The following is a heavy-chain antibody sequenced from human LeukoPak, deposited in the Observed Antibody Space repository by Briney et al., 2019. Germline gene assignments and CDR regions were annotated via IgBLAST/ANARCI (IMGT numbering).Heavy chain of an antibody. D-gene: IGHD6-19*01. V-gene: IGHV4-59*01. CDR3: AKGPIAVAGTGAFDI. CDR2: IYYSGTT. J-gene: IGHJ3*02. CDR1: GGSISSYY. Sequence: PSETLSLTCTVSGGSISSYYWSWIRQPPGKGLEWIGYIYYSGTTNYNPSLKSRVTISIDTSKNQFSLNLNSVTAADTAVYYCAKGPIAVAGTGAFDIWGEGTMVTVSS.